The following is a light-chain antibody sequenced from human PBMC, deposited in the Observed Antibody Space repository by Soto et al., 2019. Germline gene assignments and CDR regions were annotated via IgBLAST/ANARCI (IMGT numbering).Light chain of an antibody. Sequence: VVLTQSPATLSLSPGERATLSCRASQNVGIYLAWYQQKPGQAPRLLIYDASNRATGIPARFSGSGSATDFTLTISSLEAEDFAVYYCQQRSNWLTFGGGTKVDIK. V-gene: IGKV3-11*01. CDR3: QQRSNWLT. J-gene: IGKJ4*01. CDR1: QNVGIY. CDR2: DAS.